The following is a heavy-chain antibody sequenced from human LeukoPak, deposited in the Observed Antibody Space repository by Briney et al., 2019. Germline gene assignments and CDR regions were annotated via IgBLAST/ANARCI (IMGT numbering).Heavy chain of an antibody. V-gene: IGHV3-30*03. CDR2: ISYDGSNK. Sequence: SGGSLRLSCAASGFTFRSYDTHWVRQAPGKGLEWVAVISYDGSNKYYADFVKGRFTISRDNSKNTLYLQMNSLRAEDTAAYYCAREAPYGDYGPLLDVWGKGTTVTVSS. CDR1: GFTFRSYD. CDR3: AREAPYGDYGPLLDV. D-gene: IGHD4-17*01. J-gene: IGHJ6*04.